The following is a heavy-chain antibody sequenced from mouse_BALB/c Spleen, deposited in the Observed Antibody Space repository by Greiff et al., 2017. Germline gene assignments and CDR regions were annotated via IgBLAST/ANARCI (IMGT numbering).Heavy chain of an antibody. CDR3: ARGRRTTVVATDYAMDY. D-gene: IGHD1-1*01. CDR2: ISSGGST. J-gene: IGHJ4*01. CDR1: GFTFSSYA. V-gene: IGHV5-6-5*01. Sequence: EVKLVESGGGLVKPGGSLKLSCAASGFTFSSYAMSWVRQTPEKRLEWVASISSGGSTYYPDSVKGRFTISRDNARNILYLQMSSLRSEDTAMYYCARGRRTTVVATDYAMDYWGQGTSVTVSS.